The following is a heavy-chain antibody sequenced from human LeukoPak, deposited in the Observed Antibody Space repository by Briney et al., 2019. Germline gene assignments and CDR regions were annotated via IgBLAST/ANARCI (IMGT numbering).Heavy chain of an antibody. CDR3: ASSDEYRLLYREAEDY. D-gene: IGHD2-2*02. Sequence: PSETLSLTCTVSGGSISSSSYSWGWIRQPPGKGLEWIGSIYYSGSTYYNPSLKSRVTISVDTSKNQFSLKLSSVTAADTAVYYCASSDEYRLLYREAEDYWGQGTLVTVSS. CDR1: GGSISSSSYS. V-gene: IGHV4-39*01. J-gene: IGHJ4*02. CDR2: IYYSGST.